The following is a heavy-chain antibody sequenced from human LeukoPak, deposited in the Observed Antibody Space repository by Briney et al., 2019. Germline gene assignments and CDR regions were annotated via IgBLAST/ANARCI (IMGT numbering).Heavy chain of an antibody. CDR2: VSGSGDRM. V-gene: IGHV3-23*01. CDR1: GFTSSSYA. Sequence: PGGSLRLSCAASGFTSSSYALNWVRQAPGKGLEWVATVSGSGDRMYHADSVKGRFTISRDNAKNSLYLQMNSLRAGDTAVYYCARRYFDYWGQGTLVTVSS. J-gene: IGHJ4*02. CDR3: ARRYFDY.